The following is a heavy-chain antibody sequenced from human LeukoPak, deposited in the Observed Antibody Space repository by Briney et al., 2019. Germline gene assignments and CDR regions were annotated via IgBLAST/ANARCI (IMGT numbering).Heavy chain of an antibody. CDR2: IYHSGRT. CDR1: GYSISSGYY. J-gene: IGHJ4*02. D-gene: IGHD2-15*01. Sequence: SETLSLTCAVSGYSISSGYYWGWIRQPPGKGLEWIGNIYHSGRTYYNPSLKSRFTISVDTSKNQFSLKLSSVTAADTAVYYCARGGDIVVVVAANAFDYWGQGTLVTVSS. V-gene: IGHV4-38-2*01. CDR3: ARGGDIVVVVAANAFDY.